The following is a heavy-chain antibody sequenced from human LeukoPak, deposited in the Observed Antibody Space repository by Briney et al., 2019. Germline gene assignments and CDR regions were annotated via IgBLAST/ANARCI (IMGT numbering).Heavy chain of an antibody. J-gene: IGHJ4*02. V-gene: IGHV3-74*01. CDR2: INSDGSST. D-gene: IGHD3-3*01. Sequence: GGSLRLSCAASGFTFSSYWMRWVRQAPGKGLVWVSRINSDGSSTSYADSVKGRFTISRDNAKNTLYLQMNSLRAEDTAVYYCARSPDIFYDFWSGSNQIDYWGQGTLVTVSS. CDR1: GFTFSSYW. CDR3: ARSPDIFYDFWSGSNQIDY.